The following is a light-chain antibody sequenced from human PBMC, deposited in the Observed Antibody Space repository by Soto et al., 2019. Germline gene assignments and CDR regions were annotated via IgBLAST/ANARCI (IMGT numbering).Light chain of an antibody. CDR3: QQDGSSLFT. V-gene: IGKV3-20*01. Sequence: EIVLTQSPGTLSLSPGERATLSCRASQSVSSSYLAWYQQKPGQAPRLLIYGASSRATGIPDRFSGSGSGTDFTLTISRLEPEDFAVYYCQQDGSSLFTFGGGTKVVSK. CDR2: GAS. J-gene: IGKJ4*01. CDR1: QSVSSSY.